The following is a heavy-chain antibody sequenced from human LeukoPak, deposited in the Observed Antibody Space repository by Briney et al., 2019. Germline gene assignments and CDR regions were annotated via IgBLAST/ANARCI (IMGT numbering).Heavy chain of an antibody. CDR1: GYSISSGYY. CDR3: ARDESIVVVPAAITDAFDI. D-gene: IGHD2-2*01. Sequence: SETLSLTCTVSGYSISSGYYWGWIRQPPGKGLEWIGSIYHSGSTYYNPSLKSRVTISVDTSKNQFSLKLSSVTAADTAVYYCARDESIVVVPAAITDAFDIWGQGTMVTVSS. CDR2: IYHSGST. J-gene: IGHJ3*02. V-gene: IGHV4-38-2*02.